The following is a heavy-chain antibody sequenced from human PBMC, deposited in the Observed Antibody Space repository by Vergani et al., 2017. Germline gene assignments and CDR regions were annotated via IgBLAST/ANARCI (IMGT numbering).Heavy chain of an antibody. D-gene: IGHD6-13*01. CDR2: INWNSDSI. Sequence: EVQLVESGGGLVQPGRSLRLSCAASGFTFDDYAMHWVRQAPGKGLEWVSGINWNSDSIAYADSVKGRFTISRDNAKNSLYLQMNSLRAEDTALYYCVKDIAASGNYWDFDLWGRGTLVTVSS. CDR1: GFTFDDYA. V-gene: IGHV3-9*01. J-gene: IGHJ2*01. CDR3: VKDIAASGNYWDFDL.